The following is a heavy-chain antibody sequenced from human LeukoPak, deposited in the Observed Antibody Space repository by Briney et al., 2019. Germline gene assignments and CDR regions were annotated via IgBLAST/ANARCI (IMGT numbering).Heavy chain of an antibody. V-gene: IGHV1-58*02. Sequence: ASVKVSCKASGFTFTSSAMQWVRQARGQRFAWVGWIVVGSGSTNYAQKFQERVTITRDMSTSTAYMELSSLRSEDTAVYYCAAGVVDYYDSKPLFDPWGQGTLVTVSS. J-gene: IGHJ5*02. D-gene: IGHD3-22*01. CDR1: GFTFTSSA. CDR3: AAGVVDYYDSKPLFDP. CDR2: IVVGSGST.